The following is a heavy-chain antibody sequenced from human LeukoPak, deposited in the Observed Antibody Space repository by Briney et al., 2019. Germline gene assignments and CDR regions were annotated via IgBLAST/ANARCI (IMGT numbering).Heavy chain of an antibody. CDR2: IIPIFGTA. D-gene: IGHD1-26*01. Sequence: SVKVSCKASGYTFTSYGISWVRQAPGQGLEWMGGIIPIFGTANYAQKFQGRVTITADESTSTAYMELSSLRSEDTAVYYCARARGGSYASHWFDPWGQGTLVTVSS. CDR1: GYTFTSYG. CDR3: ARARGGSYASHWFDP. J-gene: IGHJ5*02. V-gene: IGHV1-69*13.